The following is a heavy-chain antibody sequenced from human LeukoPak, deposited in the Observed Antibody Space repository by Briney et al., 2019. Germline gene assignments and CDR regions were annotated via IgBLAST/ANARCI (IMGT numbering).Heavy chain of an antibody. D-gene: IGHD4-23*01. V-gene: IGHV1-46*01. Sequence: ASVKVSCKASGYTFTSYYMHWVRQAPGQGLEWMGIINPSGGSTSYAQKFQGRVTMTRDTSTSTVYMELSSLRSEDTAVYYCARDPGTTVVTPAYWYFDLWGRGNLVTVSS. J-gene: IGHJ2*01. CDR2: INPSGGST. CDR1: GYTFTSYY. CDR3: ARDPGTTVVTPAYWYFDL.